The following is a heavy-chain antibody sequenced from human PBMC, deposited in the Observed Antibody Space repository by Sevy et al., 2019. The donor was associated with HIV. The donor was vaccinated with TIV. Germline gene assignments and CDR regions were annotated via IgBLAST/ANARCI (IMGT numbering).Heavy chain of an antibody. CDR2: ISYDGSNK. V-gene: IGHV3-30-3*01. Sequence: GGSLRLSCAASGFTFSSYAMHWVRQAPGKGLEWVAVISYDGSNKYYADSVKGRFTISRDNSKNTLYLLMNSLRAEDTAVYYCARDQLITMIVVVPAGAFDIWGQGTMVTVSS. CDR3: ARDQLITMIVVVPAGAFDI. CDR1: GFTFSSYA. D-gene: IGHD3-22*01. J-gene: IGHJ3*02.